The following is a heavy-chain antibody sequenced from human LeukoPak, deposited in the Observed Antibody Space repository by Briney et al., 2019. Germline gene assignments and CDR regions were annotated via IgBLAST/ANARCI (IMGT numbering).Heavy chain of an antibody. V-gene: IGHV1-2*02. CDR1: GYTFTGYY. J-gene: IGHJ4*02. D-gene: IGHD3-22*01. CDR2: INPNSGGT. Sequence: ASVKVPCKASGYTFTGYYMHWVRQAPGQGLEWMGWINPNSGGTNYAQKFQGRVTMTRDTSTSTAYMELRSLRSDDTAVYYCAREGILYYYDSSGYYHFDYWGQGTLATVSS. CDR3: AREGILYYYDSSGYYHFDY.